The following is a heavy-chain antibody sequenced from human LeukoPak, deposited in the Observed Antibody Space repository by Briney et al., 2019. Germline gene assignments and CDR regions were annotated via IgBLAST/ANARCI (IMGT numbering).Heavy chain of an antibody. CDR1: GGSISTSNYY. J-gene: IGHJ4*02. CDR3: ARVGYSYGYAPRANDY. Sequence: PSETLSLTCTVSGGSISTSNYYWGWIRQPPGKGLEWIWEINHSGSTNYNPSLKSRVTISVDTSKNQFSLKLSSVTAADTAVYYCARVGYSYGYAPRANDYWGQGNLVTVSS. CDR2: INHSGST. D-gene: IGHD5-18*01. V-gene: IGHV4-39*07.